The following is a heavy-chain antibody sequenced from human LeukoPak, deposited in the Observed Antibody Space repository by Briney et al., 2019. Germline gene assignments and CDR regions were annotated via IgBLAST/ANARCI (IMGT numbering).Heavy chain of an antibody. V-gene: IGHV1-69*04. CDR1: GGTSSSYA. Sequence: SVKVSCKASGGTSSSYAISWVRQAPGQGLEWMGRIIPILGIANYAQKFQGRVTITADKSTSTAYMELSSLRSEDTAVYYCARVGVFRGYESVYWGQGTLVTVSS. CDR2: IIPILGIA. CDR3: ARVGVFRGYESVY. J-gene: IGHJ4*02. D-gene: IGHD5-12*01.